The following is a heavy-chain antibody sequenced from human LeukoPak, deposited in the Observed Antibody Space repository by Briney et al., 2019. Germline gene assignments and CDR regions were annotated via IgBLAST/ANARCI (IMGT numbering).Heavy chain of an antibody. J-gene: IGHJ6*03. V-gene: IGHV1-8*01. CDR1: GYTFTSYD. CDR2: MNPNSGNT. D-gene: IGHD4-17*01. Sequence: ASVKVSCKASGYTFTSYDINWVRQATGQGLEWMGWMNPNSGNTGYAQKFQGRVTMTRNTSISTAYMELSSLRSEDTAVYYCARGGGNYGGYYYYYYMDVWGKGTTVTISS. CDR3: ARGGGNYGGYYYYYYMDV.